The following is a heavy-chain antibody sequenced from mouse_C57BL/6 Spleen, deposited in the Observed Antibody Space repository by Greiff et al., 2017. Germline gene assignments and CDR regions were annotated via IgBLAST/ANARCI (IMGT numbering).Heavy chain of an antibody. CDR2: IYPGDGDT. J-gene: IGHJ3*01. V-gene: IGHV1-80*01. Sequence: VQLQQSGAELVKPGASVKISCKASGYAFSRYWMNWVKQRPGKGLEWIGQIYPGDGDTNYNGKIKGKATLTADKSSSTAYMQLSSLTSEDSAVYFCARSERWFAYWGQGTLVTVSA. CDR1: GYAFSRYW. CDR3: ARSERWFAY.